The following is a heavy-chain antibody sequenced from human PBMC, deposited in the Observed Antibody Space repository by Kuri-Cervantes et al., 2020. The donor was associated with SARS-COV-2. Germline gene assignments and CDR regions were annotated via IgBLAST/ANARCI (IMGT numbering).Heavy chain of an antibody. V-gene: IGHV1-2*02. CDR3: ASFRSAFDI. CDR2: IHPNSGGT. Sequence: ASVKDSCKASGYTFTGYYMHWVRQAPGQGLEGMVWIHPNSGGTNYAQKFQGRVTMTRDTSISTAYMELSRLRSDDTAVYYCASFRSAFDIWGQGTMVTVSS. CDR1: GYTFTGYY. J-gene: IGHJ3*02.